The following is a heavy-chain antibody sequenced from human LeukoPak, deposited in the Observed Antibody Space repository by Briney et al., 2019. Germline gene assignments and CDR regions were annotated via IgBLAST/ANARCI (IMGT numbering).Heavy chain of an antibody. V-gene: IGHV2-5*02. Sequence: SGPTLVKPTETLTLTCTFSGFSLSTSGVGVGWIREPPGKPLEWLALIFWDDDTRYRPSVRSRLTITKDTSKYQVILTMTNMDPVDTGTYYCAHGYHDEATLAGSKFLYYYDYWGLGTLVTVSS. CDR1: GFSLSTSGVG. D-gene: IGHD3-9*01. CDR2: IFWDDDT. J-gene: IGHJ4*02. CDR3: AHGYHDEATLAGSKFLYYYDY.